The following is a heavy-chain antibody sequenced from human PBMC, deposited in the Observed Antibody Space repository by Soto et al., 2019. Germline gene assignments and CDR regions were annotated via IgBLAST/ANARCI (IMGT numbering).Heavy chain of an antibody. D-gene: IGHD3-10*01. V-gene: IGHV1-18*01. Sequence: ASVKVSCKASGYTFTSYGISWVRQAPGQGLEWMGWISAYNGNTNYAQKLQGRVTMTTDTSTSTAYMELRSLRSDDTAVYYCARMGGGWDYYGSGSPYYYYYYMDVWGKGTTVTVSS. J-gene: IGHJ6*03. CDR1: GYTFTSYG. CDR2: ISAYNGNT. CDR3: ARMGGGWDYYGSGSPYYYYYYMDV.